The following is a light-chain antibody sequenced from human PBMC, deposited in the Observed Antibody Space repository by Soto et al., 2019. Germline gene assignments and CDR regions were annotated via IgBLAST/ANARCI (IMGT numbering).Light chain of an antibody. CDR2: GAS. CDR1: QSAGNF. Sequence: EIVMTQSPATLSVSPGETASLSCRASQSAGNFLAWYQQKPGQAPRLLIYGASTRATGIPDRFSGSGSGTDFSLTIRGLKPEDFAVYYCQQYGSSLITFGQGTRLEIK. J-gene: IGKJ5*01. V-gene: IGKV3-20*01. CDR3: QQYGSSLIT.